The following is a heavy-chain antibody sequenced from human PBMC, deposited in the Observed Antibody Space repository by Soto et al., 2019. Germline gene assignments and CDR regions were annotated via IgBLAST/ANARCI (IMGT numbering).Heavy chain of an antibody. D-gene: IGHD1-26*01. V-gene: IGHV3-21*01. CDR3: ARDRGLLTTDYGMDV. CDR2: ISSTSSYI. J-gene: IGHJ6*02. Sequence: EVQLVESGGGLVKPGGSLRLSCAASGFTFSSYSMNWVRQAPGKGLEWVSSISSTSSYIYYADSLKGRFTISRDNAKNSPYLQVNSLRAEDTAVYYCARDRGLLTTDYGMDVWGQGTTVTVSS. CDR1: GFTFSSYS.